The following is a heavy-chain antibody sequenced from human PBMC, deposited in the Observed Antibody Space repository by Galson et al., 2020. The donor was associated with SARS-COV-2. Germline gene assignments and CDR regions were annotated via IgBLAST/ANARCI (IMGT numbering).Heavy chain of an antibody. V-gene: IGHV3-30*18. D-gene: IGHD6-13*01. CDR2: ISYDGSNK. Sequence: GESLKISCAASGFTFSSYGMHWVRQAPGKGLEWVAVISYDGSNKYYADSVKGRFTISRDNSKNTLYLQMNSLRAEDTAVYYCAKEGSSWYSSFDYWGQGTLVTVSS. J-gene: IGHJ4*02. CDR1: GFTFSSYG. CDR3: AKEGSSWYSSFDY.